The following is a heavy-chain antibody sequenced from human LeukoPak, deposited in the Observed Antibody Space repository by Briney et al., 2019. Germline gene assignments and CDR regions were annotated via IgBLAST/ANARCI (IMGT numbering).Heavy chain of an antibody. CDR2: INWSGGST. CDR1: GFAFDEHG. D-gene: IGHD2-2*01. Sequence: GGSLRLSCTASGFAFDEHGMSWVRQVPGKGLEWVSGINWSGGSTGYADPLRGRFTISRDNAKNSLYLQMDSLRAEDTALYYCARAPITSPFYFDYWAREPWSPSPQ. V-gene: IGHV3-20*04. J-gene: IGHJ4*02. CDR3: ARAPITSPFYFDY.